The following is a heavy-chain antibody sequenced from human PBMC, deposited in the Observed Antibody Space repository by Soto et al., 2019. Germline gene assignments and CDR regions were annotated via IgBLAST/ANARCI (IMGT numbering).Heavy chain of an antibody. CDR2: VYYDGGS. D-gene: IGHD3-10*01. Sequence: QVQLQESGPGLVKPSETLSLTCTVSGGSIDGRNCAWIRQPPGKGLEWLGYVYYDGGSSYNPSVKSRLTPSMDTSKSQFSLQLRSVTAADTAVYCCVRQGIGNLHGLVDVWGRGTTVTVSS. CDR1: GGSIDGRN. CDR3: VRQGIGNLHGLVDV. J-gene: IGHJ6*02. V-gene: IGHV4-59*08.